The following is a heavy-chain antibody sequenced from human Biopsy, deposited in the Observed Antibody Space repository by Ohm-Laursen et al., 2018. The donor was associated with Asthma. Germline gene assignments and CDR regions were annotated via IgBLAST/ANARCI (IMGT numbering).Heavy chain of an antibody. Sequence: TLSLTCSLSSGSGGYMRSGNYYWGWIRQPPGKGLEWIGSIYYSGTTYYNPSLESRVTVSADTSKNQFSLKLTSVTAADTAVYYCVRGSSSWHHGPFHYYYGLDVCGQGTTATVSS. CDR3: VRGSSSWHHGPFHYYYGLDV. V-gene: IGHV4-39*01. CDR1: SGSGGYMRSGNYY. D-gene: IGHD6-13*01. CDR2: IYYSGTT. J-gene: IGHJ6*02.